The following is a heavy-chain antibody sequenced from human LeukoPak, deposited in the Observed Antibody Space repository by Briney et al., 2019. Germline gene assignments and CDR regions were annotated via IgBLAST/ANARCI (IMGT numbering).Heavy chain of an antibody. D-gene: IGHD5-12*01. Sequence: EPSETLSLTCTVSGGSISSHYWSWIRQPPGKGLEWIGYIYYSGSTNYNPSPKSRVTISVDTSKNQFSLKLSSVTAADTAVYYCARGSVATIFDYWGQGTLVTVSS. V-gene: IGHV4-59*11. CDR1: GGSISSHY. CDR3: ARGSVATIFDY. CDR2: IYYSGST. J-gene: IGHJ4*02.